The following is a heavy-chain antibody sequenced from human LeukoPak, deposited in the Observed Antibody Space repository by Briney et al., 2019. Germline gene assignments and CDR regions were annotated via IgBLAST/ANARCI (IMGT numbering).Heavy chain of an antibody. CDR2: VDHTGST. J-gene: IGHJ6*03. Sequence: SETLSLTCSVSDDSITMYYWTWIRQPPGKGLEWIGYVDHTGSTNFNPPLNGRVSISRDTSKNLFSLRLRSVTAADTAVYFCARGRVSSSTWYSTYYYYFYMDVWGKGTTVTVSS. CDR1: DDSITMYY. V-gene: IGHV4-59*01. CDR3: ARGRVSSSTWYSTYYYYFYMDV. D-gene: IGHD4-11*01.